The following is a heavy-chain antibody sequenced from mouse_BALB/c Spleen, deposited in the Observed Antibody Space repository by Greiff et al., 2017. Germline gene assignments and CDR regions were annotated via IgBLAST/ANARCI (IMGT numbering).Heavy chain of an antibody. CDR3: ASYYYGSSYGAFDD. CDR1: GFNIKDTY. J-gene: IGHJ2*01. V-gene: IGHV14-3*02. CDR2: IDPANGNT. D-gene: IGHD1-1*01. Sequence: VQLQQSGAELVKPGASVKLSCTASGFNIKDTYMHWVKQRPEQGLEWIGRIDPANGNTKYDPKFQGKATITADTSSNTAYLQLSSLTSEDTAVYYCASYYYGSSYGAFDDWGQGTTLTVSS.